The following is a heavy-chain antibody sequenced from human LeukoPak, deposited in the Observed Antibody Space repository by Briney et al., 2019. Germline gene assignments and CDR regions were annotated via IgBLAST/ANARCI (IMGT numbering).Heavy chain of an antibody. Sequence: PGGSLRLSCAASGFTFSSYAMSWVRQAPGKGLEWVAAISGGGFSTYYADSVKGRFTISRDNSKNTLYLQMNSPRAEDTAVYYCAKRWSSGSYQGYLDYWGQGTLVTVSS. CDR2: ISGGGFST. CDR3: AKRWSSGSYQGYLDY. J-gene: IGHJ4*02. V-gene: IGHV3-23*01. CDR1: GFTFSSYA. D-gene: IGHD3-10*01.